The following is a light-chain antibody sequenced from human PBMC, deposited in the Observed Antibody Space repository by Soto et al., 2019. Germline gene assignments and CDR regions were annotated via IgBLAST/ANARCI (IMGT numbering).Light chain of an antibody. J-gene: IGLJ1*01. CDR3: QSYDSSFYV. CDR2: GNS. CDR1: SSNIGAGYD. Sequence: QSALTQPPPVSGAPGQRVTISCTGSSSNIGAGYDVHWYQQLPGTAPKLLIYGNSNRPSGVPDRFSGSKSGTSASLAITGLQAEDEADYYCQSYDSSFYVFGTGTKVTVL. V-gene: IGLV1-40*01.